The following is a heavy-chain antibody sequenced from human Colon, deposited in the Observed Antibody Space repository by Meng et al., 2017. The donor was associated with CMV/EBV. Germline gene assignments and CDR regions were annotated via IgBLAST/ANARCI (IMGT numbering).Heavy chain of an antibody. D-gene: IGHD2-2*01. J-gene: IGHJ5*01. CDR3: ARTPVIGFCSTTDCFRNWFDS. Sequence: SETLSLTCPVSRGSVSSGSFYWSWIRQPPGKGLEWIGFIYFSGGTNYNPSLKSRVTMSVDTSKNQFSLKLSSVTAADTALYYRARTPVIGFCSTTDCFRNWFDSWGQGTLVTVSS. V-gene: IGHV4-61*01. CDR2: IYFSGGT. CDR1: RGSVSSGSFY.